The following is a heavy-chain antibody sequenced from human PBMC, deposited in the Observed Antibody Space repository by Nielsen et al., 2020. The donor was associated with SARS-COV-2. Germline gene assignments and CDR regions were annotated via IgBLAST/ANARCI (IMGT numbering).Heavy chain of an antibody. D-gene: IGHD6-19*01. CDR3: ARDREQWLVTPARY. Sequence: GESLKISCETSGFNFKSFWMNWVRQAPGKGLEWVANIKEDGTERNYVDAVKGRFTISRDNARKSLYLQMDSLRADDTAVYYCARDREQWLVTPARYWGQGTLVTVSP. CDR1: GFNFKSFW. J-gene: IGHJ4*01. CDR2: IKEDGTER. V-gene: IGHV3-7*03.